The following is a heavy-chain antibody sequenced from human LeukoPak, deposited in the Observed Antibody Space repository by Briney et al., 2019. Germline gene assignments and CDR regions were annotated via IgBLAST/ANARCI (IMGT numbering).Heavy chain of an antibody. CDR1: GFTFSNAV. J-gene: IGHJ6*03. D-gene: IGHD5-12*01. V-gene: IGHV3-23*01. Sequence: GGSLRLSCAASGFTFSNAVMTWVRQAPGKGMEWVSSISNSGGDIHYADSVKGRFTISRDNSMNTLYLQMNSLRAEDTAVYYCARQCRYSDPYYYYYYMDVWGKGTTVTISS. CDR2: ISNSGGDI. CDR3: ARQCRYSDPYYYYYYMDV.